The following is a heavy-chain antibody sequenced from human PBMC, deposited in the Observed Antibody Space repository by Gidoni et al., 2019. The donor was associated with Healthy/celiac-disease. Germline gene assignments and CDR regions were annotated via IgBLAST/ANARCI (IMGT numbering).Heavy chain of an antibody. D-gene: IGHD5-18*01. CDR3: AKASGYSYGSGAFDI. Sequence: QVQLVESGGGVVQPGRSLRLSCAASGFTFSSYGMHWVRQAPGKGLEWVAVISYDGSNKYYAESVKGRFTISRDNSKNTLYMQMNSLRAEDTAVYYCAKASGYSYGSGAFDIWGQGTMVTVSS. CDR1: GFTFSSYG. CDR2: ISYDGSNK. V-gene: IGHV3-30*18. J-gene: IGHJ3*02.